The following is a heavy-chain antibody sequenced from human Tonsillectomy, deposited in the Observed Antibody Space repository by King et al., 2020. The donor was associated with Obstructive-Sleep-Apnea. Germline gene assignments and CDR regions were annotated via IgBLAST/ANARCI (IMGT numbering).Heavy chain of an antibody. CDR3: ANSGTSGMDV. Sequence: ITLKESGPTLVKPTQTLTLTCTFSGFSLSTSGVGVGWIRQPPGKALEWMALIYLDDDKRYSPPLKSRLTITKDTSKNQVVLTMTNMDPADTATYYCANSGTSGMDVWGQGTTVTVSS. V-gene: IGHV2-5*02. D-gene: IGHD1-7*01. J-gene: IGHJ6*02. CDR2: IYLDDDK. CDR1: GFSLSTSGVG.